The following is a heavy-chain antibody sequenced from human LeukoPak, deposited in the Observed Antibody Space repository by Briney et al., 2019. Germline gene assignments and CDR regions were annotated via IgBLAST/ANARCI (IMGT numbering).Heavy chain of an antibody. Sequence: GGSLRLSCAASGFTFSSYGMHWVRQAPGKGLEWVAVISYDGSNKYYADSVKGRFTISRDNSKNTLYLQMSSLRAEDTAVYYCAKGDYGSGSPTGGDYYYGMDVWGKGTTVTVSS. V-gene: IGHV3-30*18. CDR1: GFTFSSYG. J-gene: IGHJ6*04. D-gene: IGHD3-10*01. CDR3: AKGDYGSGSPTGGDYYYGMDV. CDR2: ISYDGSNK.